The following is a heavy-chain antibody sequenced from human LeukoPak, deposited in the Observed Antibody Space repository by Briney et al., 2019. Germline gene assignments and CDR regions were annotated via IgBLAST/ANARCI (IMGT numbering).Heavy chain of an antibody. CDR1: GGSISSGSYY. V-gene: IGHV4-61*02. CDR2: IYTSGST. Sequence: PSETLSLTCTVSGGSISSGSYYWSWIRQPAGKGLEWIGRIYTSGSTNYNPSLKSRVTISVDTSKNQFSLKLSSVTAADTAVYYCARSLDYLYGMDVWGQGTTVTVSS. J-gene: IGHJ6*02. D-gene: IGHD3/OR15-3a*01. CDR3: ARSLDYLYGMDV.